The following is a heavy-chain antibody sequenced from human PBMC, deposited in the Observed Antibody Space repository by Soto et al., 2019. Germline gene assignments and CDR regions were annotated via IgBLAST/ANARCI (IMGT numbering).Heavy chain of an antibody. V-gene: IGHV3-30*18. CDR3: AKDRGDRVRGVLSYYYYYGMDV. D-gene: IGHD3-10*01. Sequence: QVQLVESGGGVVQPGRALRLSCAASGFTFSSYGMHWVLQAPGTGLEWVAVISYDGSNKDYADSVKGRFTISRDNTKNTLYLQMNSLRAEDTAVYYCAKDRGDRVRGVLSYYYYYGMDVWGQGTTVTVSS. J-gene: IGHJ6*02. CDR2: ISYDGSNK. CDR1: GFTFSSYG.